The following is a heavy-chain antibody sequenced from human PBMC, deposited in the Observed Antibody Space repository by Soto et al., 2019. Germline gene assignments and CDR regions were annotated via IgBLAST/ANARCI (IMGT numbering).Heavy chain of an antibody. J-gene: IGHJ4*02. CDR1: GASISGYY. D-gene: IGHD3-3*01. CDR2: IYTSVYTSANT. Sequence: SETLSLTCTVSGASISGYYWSWIRQPAGKGLEWIGRIYTSVYTSANTNYNHSLKSRVTMSVDASKNQFSLRLSSVTAADTAVYYCARSPGLEFYDYWGQGMLVTVSS. CDR3: ARSPGLEFYDY. V-gene: IGHV4-4*07.